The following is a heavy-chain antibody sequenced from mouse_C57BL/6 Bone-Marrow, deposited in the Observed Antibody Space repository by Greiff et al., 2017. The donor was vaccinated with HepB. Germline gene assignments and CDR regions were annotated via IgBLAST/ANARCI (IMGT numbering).Heavy chain of an antibody. V-gene: IGHV1-69*01. D-gene: IGHD1-1*01. CDR1: GYTFTSYW. J-gene: IGHJ2*01. CDR2: IDPSDSYT. Sequence: VQLQQPGAELVMPGASVKLSCKASGYTFTSYWMHWVKPRPGQGLEWIGEIDPSDSYTNYNQKFKGKSTLTVDKSSSTAYMQLSSLTSEASAVYYCARYDDCSSFDYWGQGTTLTGSS. CDR3: ARYDDCSSFDY.